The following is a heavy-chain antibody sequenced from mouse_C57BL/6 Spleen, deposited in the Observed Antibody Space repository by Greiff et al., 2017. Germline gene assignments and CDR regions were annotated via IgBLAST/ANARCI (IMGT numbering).Heavy chain of an antibody. D-gene: IGHD2-1*01. J-gene: IGHJ4*01. Sequence: EVKVVESGGGLVQSGRSLRLSCATSGFTFSDFYMEWVRQAPGKGLEWVAASRNKANDYTTEYSASVKGRFIVSRDTSQSLLYLQMNALRAEDTAIYYCARDGVYPRAMDYWGQGTSVTVSS. CDR2: SRNKANDYTT. V-gene: IGHV7-1*01. CDR1: GFTFSDFY. CDR3: ARDGVYPRAMDY.